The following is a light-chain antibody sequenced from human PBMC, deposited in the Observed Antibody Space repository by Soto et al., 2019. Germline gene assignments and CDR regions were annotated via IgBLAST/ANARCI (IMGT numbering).Light chain of an antibody. Sequence: MMTQPPDTVAVTLVDRGASHCKSSKSLLYYSNFNNYLAGFQKKPGQPPKLLIYWASYRQSGVPARCSGSGSGTEFTLSTYGLQAEDAAVYYCQESYSVSRTFARGTKV. J-gene: IGKJ1*01. CDR2: WAS. CDR1: KSLLYYSNFNNY. V-gene: IGKV4-1*01. CDR3: QESYSVSRT.